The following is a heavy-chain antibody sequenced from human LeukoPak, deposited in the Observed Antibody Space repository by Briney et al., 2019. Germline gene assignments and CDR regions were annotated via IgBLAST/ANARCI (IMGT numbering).Heavy chain of an antibody. D-gene: IGHD4-23*01. J-gene: IGHJ4*02. Sequence: SGTLSLTCTVSGGSISSYYWSWIRQPPGKGLEWIGYIYYSGNTDYNPSLKSRVTISVDTSKNQFSLKLSSVTAADTAVYYCARAVGHGGHGGVHYFDYWGQGTLVTVSS. V-gene: IGHV4-59*08. CDR3: ARAVGHGGHGGVHYFDY. CDR2: IYYSGNT. CDR1: GGSISSYY.